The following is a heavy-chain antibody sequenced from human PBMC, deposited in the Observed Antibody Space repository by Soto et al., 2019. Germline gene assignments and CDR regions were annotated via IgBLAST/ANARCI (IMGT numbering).Heavy chain of an antibody. D-gene: IGHD6-13*01. Sequence: DVQLLESGGGLVQPGGSLRLSCVASGFTFSKYAMTWVRQAPGRGLEWVSVIGGSDGDGGTYYADSVKGRFTISRDNSKNILYLQMNSLRAEDTAVYYCARDRERDAWYEDYWGQGTLVTVSS. CDR1: GFTFSKYA. J-gene: IGHJ4*02. CDR3: ARDRERDAWYEDY. V-gene: IGHV3-23*01. CDR2: IGGSDGDGGT.